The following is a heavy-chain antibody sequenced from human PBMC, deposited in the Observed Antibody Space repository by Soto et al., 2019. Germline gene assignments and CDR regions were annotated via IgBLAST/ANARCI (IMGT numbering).Heavy chain of an antibody. CDR3: ARRTVTTRRVKNCFDP. CDR1: GGSISSGGYY. Sequence: QVQLQESGPGLVKPSQTLSLTCTVSGGSISSGGYYWSWIRQHPGKGLEWIGYSYYSGSTYYNPSLKSRVTISVDTSKNQFSLKLSSVTAADTAVYYCARRTVTTRRVKNCFDPWGQGTLVTVSS. D-gene: IGHD4-17*01. V-gene: IGHV4-31*03. J-gene: IGHJ5*02. CDR2: SYYSGST.